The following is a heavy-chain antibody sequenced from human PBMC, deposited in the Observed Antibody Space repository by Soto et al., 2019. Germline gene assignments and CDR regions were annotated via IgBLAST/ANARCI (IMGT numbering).Heavy chain of an antibody. D-gene: IGHD6-25*01. V-gene: IGHV4-34*01. Sequence: PSETLSLTSGVYRGSFSGFYWSWVRQTPGGGLEWIGEINHSGTTNYNPSFQNRVTISVDKSTNNFSLKMTSVTAADAAVYYCARGRGYVYGSNFYGLDVWGQGTTVTVS. CDR1: RGSFSGFY. J-gene: IGHJ6*02. CDR3: ARGRGYVYGSNFYGLDV. CDR2: INHSGTT.